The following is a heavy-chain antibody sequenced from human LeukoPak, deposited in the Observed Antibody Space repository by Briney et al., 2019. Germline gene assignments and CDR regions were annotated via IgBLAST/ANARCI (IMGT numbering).Heavy chain of an antibody. J-gene: IGHJ5*02. CDR1: GGSISSYY. Sequence: PSETLSLTCTVSGGSISSYYWSWIRQPPGKGLEWIGYIYYSGSTYYNPSLKSRVTISVDTSKNQFSLKLSSVTAADTAVYYCARSYSSSWHGGTRFDPWGQGTLVTVSS. V-gene: IGHV4-59*08. D-gene: IGHD6-13*01. CDR3: ARSYSSSWHGGTRFDP. CDR2: IYYSGST.